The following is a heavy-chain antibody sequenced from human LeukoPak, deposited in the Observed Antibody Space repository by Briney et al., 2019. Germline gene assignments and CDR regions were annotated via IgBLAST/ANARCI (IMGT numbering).Heavy chain of an antibody. V-gene: IGHV4-59*08. D-gene: IGHD3-22*01. Sequence: SETLSLTCTVSGVSISSYHWSWIRQPPGKGLEWIGYIYYSGSTNYNPSLKRRVTISVDTSKNQFSLKLSSVTAADPAVYYCARHPTDYDDSSGYFDYWGQGTLVTVSS. CDR2: IYYSGST. J-gene: IGHJ4*02. CDR3: ARHPTDYDDSSGYFDY. CDR1: GVSISSYH.